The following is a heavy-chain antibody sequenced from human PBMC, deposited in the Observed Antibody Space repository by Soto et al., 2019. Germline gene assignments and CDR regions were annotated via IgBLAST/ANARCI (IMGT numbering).Heavy chain of an antibody. Sequence: ASVKVSFKASGYTFTSYYMHWVRQAPGQGLEWMGIINPSGGSASYAQKFQGRVTMTRDTSTSTVYMELSSLRSEDTAVYYCARRPYYYGMDVWGQGTTVTVSS. V-gene: IGHV1-46*01. CDR2: INPSGGSA. CDR3: ARRPYYYGMDV. J-gene: IGHJ6*02. CDR1: GYTFTSYY.